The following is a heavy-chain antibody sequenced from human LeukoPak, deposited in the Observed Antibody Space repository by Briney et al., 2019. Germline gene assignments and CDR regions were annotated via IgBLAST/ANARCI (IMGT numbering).Heavy chain of an antibody. CDR3: AKPKHIVVVIGWFDS. D-gene: IGHD2-21*01. Sequence: GGSLRLSCAASGFTFSSYAMSWVRQAPGKGLEWVSGISGSGGSTYYADSVKGRFTISRDNSKNTLYLQMNSLRAEDTALYYCAKPKHIVVVIGWFDSWGQGTLVTVSS. CDR1: GFTFSSYA. J-gene: IGHJ5*01. CDR2: ISGSGGST. V-gene: IGHV3-23*01.